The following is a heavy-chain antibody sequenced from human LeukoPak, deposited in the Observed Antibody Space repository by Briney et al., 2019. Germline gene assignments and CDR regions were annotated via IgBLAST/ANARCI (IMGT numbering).Heavy chain of an antibody. CDR3: ARVGYSYGFDY. CDR2: IYSGGST. J-gene: IGHJ4*02. D-gene: IGHD5-18*01. Sequence: GGSLRLSCSASGFTFSSYAMHWVRQAPGKGLEWVSVIYSGGSTYYADSVKGRFTISRDNSKNTLYLQMNSLRAEDTAVYYCARVGYSYGFDYWGQGTLVTVSS. V-gene: IGHV3-53*01. CDR1: GFTFSSYA.